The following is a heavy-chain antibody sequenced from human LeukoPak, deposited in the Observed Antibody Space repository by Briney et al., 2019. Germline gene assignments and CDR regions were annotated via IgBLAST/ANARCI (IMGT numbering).Heavy chain of an antibody. CDR1: GFTFSSSW. J-gene: IGHJ4*02. CDR3: ARNLPAADY. Sequence: PGGSLRLSCVASGFTFSSSWMTWVRQAPGMGLERVANIKADGTGKYYVDSVKGRFTISRDNAKNSLYLQMNSLRAEDTAVYYCARNLPAADYWGQGTLVTASS. D-gene: IGHD2-2*01. V-gene: IGHV3-7*01. CDR2: IKADGTGK.